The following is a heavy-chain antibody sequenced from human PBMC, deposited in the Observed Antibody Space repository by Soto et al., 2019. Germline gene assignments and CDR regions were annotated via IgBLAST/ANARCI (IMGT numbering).Heavy chain of an antibody. Sequence: QLQLQESGPGLVKPSETLSLTCTVSGGSISSSSYYWGWIRQPPGKGLEWIGSIYYSGSTYYNPSLKSRVTISVDTSKNQFSLKLSSVTAADTAVYYCASRHCSGGSCYTYDYWGQGTLGTVSS. CDR2: IYYSGST. CDR3: ASRHCSGGSCYTYDY. J-gene: IGHJ4*02. V-gene: IGHV4-39*01. CDR1: GGSISSSSYY. D-gene: IGHD2-15*01.